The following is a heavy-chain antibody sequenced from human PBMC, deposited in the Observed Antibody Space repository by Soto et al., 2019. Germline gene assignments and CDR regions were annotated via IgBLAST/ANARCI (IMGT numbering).Heavy chain of an antibody. CDR3: ARHPGLERPSDLDTLNYYYYGMDV. D-gene: IGHD1-1*01. J-gene: IGHJ6*02. CDR2: IYYSGST. Sequence: SETLSLTCTVSGGSISSSSYYWGWIRQPPGKGLEWIGSIYYSGSTYYNPSLKSRVTISVDTSKNQFSLKLSSVTAADTAVYYCARHPGLERPSDLDTLNYYYYGMDVWGQGTTVTVSS. CDR1: GGSISSSSYY. V-gene: IGHV4-39*01.